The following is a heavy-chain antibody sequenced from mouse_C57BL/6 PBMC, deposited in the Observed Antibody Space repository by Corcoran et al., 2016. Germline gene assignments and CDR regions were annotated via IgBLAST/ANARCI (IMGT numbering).Heavy chain of an antibody. CDR3: AREPYAMDS. V-gene: IGHV9-3*01. CDR2: INTYSGVP. Sequence: QIQLVQSGPELKIPGETVKISCKASGYTFTTYGMSWVKQAPGKGLKWMGWINTYSGVPTYADDFKGRFAFSLETYASTAYLQINNLKNEDTATYFCAREPYAMDSWGQGTSVTVSS. CDR1: GYTFTTYG. J-gene: IGHJ4*01.